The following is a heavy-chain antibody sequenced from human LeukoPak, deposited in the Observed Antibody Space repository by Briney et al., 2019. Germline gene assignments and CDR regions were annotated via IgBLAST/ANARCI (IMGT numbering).Heavy chain of an antibody. CDR1: GFTFSSYG. D-gene: IGHD5-24*01. Sequence: GGSLRLSCAASGFTFSSYGMHWVRQAPGKGLEWVAVISYDGSNKYYADSVKGRFTISRDNSKNTLYLQMNSLRAEDTAVYYCAKDKYGCPFDYWGQGTLVTVSS. J-gene: IGHJ4*02. CDR3: AKDKYGCPFDY. CDR2: ISYDGSNK. V-gene: IGHV3-30*18.